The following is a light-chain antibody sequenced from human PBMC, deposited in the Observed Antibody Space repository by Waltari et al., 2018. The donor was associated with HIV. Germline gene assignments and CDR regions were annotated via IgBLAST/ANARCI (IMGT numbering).Light chain of an antibody. CDR3: QAWDSSIVV. CDR1: KLGDKF. J-gene: IGLJ2*01. V-gene: IGLV3-1*01. Sequence: SYELTQPPSVSVSPGQTASITCSGDKLGDKFACWYLQKPGQSPVLVTYEANNRPSGIPARFSCSNAGNTGTLTMTGTQVMDEGDYYCQAWDSSIVVFGGVTKLTVL. CDR2: EAN.